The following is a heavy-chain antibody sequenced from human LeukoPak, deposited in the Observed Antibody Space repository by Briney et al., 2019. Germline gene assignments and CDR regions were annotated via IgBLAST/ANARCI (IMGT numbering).Heavy chain of an antibody. CDR1: GFTFSNYE. V-gene: IGHV3-48*03. D-gene: IGHD3-9*01. CDR2: ISGSGGTT. CDR3: ARVPIRYFDWSIYYFDY. Sequence: GGSLRLSCAASGFTFSNYEMNWVRQAPGKGLEWVSTISGSGGTTYYADSVKGRFTISRDNAKNSLYLQMNSLRAEDTAVYYCARVPIRYFDWSIYYFDYWGQGTLVTVSS. J-gene: IGHJ4*02.